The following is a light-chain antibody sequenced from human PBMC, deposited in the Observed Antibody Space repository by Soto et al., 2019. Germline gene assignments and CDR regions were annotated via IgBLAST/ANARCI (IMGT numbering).Light chain of an antibody. V-gene: IGKV3-20*01. J-gene: IGKJ1*01. CDR3: QQYGSSVT. CDR1: QSVSSSY. CDR2: GAS. Sequence: VLTQSPGTLSLSPGERATLSCMASQSVSSSYLAWYQLKPGQAPRLLIYGASSRATGIPDRFSGSGSGTDFTLTISRLEPEDFAVYYCQQYGSSVTFGQGTKVDI.